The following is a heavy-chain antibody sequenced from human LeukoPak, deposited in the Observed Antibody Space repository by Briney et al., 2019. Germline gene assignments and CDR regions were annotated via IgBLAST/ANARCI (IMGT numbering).Heavy chain of an antibody. V-gene: IGHV3-74*01. CDR3: ARGDRSFDY. D-gene: IGHD3-22*01. Sequence: PGGSLRLACAASGFTFSSYWMHWVRQAPGRGLVWVSRINSDASSTSYADSVKGRFTISRDNAKNTLYLQMNSLRAEDTAVYYCARGDRSFDYWGQGTLVTVSS. CDR2: INSDASST. J-gene: IGHJ4*02. CDR1: GFTFSSYW.